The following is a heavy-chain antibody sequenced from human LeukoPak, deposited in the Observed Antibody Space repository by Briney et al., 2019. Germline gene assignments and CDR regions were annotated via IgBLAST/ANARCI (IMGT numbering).Heavy chain of an antibody. V-gene: IGHV3-33*06. CDR2: IWHDASHT. D-gene: IGHD3-3*01. Sequence: GGSLRLSCAASGFSFSTYAMHWVRQAPGKGLEWVALIWHDASHTFYTDSVKGRFTISRDNSKNTVYLQMNSLGGEDTAVYYCAKEIFGWGNFLDYWGQGTLVTVSS. CDR1: GFSFSTYA. CDR3: AKEIFGWGNFLDY. J-gene: IGHJ4*02.